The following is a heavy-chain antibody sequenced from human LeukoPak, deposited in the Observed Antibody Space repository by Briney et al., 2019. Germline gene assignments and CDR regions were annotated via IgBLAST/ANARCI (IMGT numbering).Heavy chain of an antibody. V-gene: IGHV3-30*02. CDR2: VRYDGSNK. CDR1: GFTFSSYG. CDR3: AKGVDPAIGYYYYMDV. D-gene: IGHD5-24*01. J-gene: IGHJ6*03. Sequence: GGSPRLSCVASGFTFSSYGMHWVRRAPGKGLEWVAFVRYDGSNKYCLDSVKGQFTISRDNSKNTLYLQMNSLRPEDTAAYSCAKGVDPAIGYYYYMDVWGKGTTVTVSS.